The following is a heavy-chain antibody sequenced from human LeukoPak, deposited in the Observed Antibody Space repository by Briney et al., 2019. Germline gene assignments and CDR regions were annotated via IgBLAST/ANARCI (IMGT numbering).Heavy chain of an antibody. V-gene: IGHV3-23*01. CDR1: GFTFSSYA. CDR3: AKNADYYGSGSYIDY. Sequence: GGSLRLSCAASGFTFSSYAMSWVRQAPGKGLEWVSAISGSGSSTYYADSVKGRFTISRDNSKNTLYLQMNSLRAEDTAVYYCAKNADYYGSGSYIDYWGQGTLVTVSS. CDR2: ISGSGSST. D-gene: IGHD3-10*01. J-gene: IGHJ4*02.